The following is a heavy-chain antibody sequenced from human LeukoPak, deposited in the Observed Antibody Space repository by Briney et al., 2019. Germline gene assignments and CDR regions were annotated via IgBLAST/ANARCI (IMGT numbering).Heavy chain of an antibody. D-gene: IGHD3-10*01. J-gene: IGHJ4*02. CDR2: IYHSGST. CDR1: GGSISSSNW. V-gene: IGHV4-4*02. Sequence: SGTLSLTWAVSGGSISSSNWWSWVRQPPGKGLEWIGEIYHSGSTNYNPSLKSRVTISVDKSKNQFSLKLSSVTAADTAVYYCARELRYYYGSGSYSDFDYWGQGTLVTVSS. CDR3: ARELRYYYGSGSYSDFDY.